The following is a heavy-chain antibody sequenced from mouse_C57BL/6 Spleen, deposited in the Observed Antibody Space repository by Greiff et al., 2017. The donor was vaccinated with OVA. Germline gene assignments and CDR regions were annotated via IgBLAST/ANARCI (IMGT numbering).Heavy chain of an antibody. CDR2: IYPGNSDT. Sequence: EVHLVESGTVLARPGASVKMSCKTSGYTFTSYWMHWVKQRPGQGLEWIGAIYPGNSDTSYNQKFKGKAKLTAVTSASTAYMELSSLTNEDSAVYYCTLYDYDGYYFDYWGQGTTLTVSS. CDR3: TLYDYDGYYFDY. D-gene: IGHD2-4*01. J-gene: IGHJ2*01. CDR1: GYTFTSYW. V-gene: IGHV1-5*01.